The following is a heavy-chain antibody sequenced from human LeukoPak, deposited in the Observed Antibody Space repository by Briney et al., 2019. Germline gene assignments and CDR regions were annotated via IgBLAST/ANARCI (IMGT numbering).Heavy chain of an antibody. D-gene: IGHD3-22*01. V-gene: IGHV3-66*01. CDR2: IYSGGST. CDR1: GFTVSSSY. J-gene: IGHJ4*02. Sequence: GGSLRLSCAASGFTVSSSYMSWVRQAPGKGLEWVSVIYSGGSTYYADSVKGRFTISRDNSKNTLYLQMNSLRAEDTAVYYCARGLGTTVTNEYYYDSSGYYDGGLDYWGQGTLVTVSS. CDR3: ARGLGTTVTNEYYYDSSGYYDGGLDY.